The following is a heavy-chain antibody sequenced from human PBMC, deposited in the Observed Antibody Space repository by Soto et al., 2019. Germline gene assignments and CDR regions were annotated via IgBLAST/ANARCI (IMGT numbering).Heavy chain of an antibody. CDR2: INAGNGNT. CDR3: ASPVAATAFDY. J-gene: IGHJ4*02. D-gene: IGHD2-15*01. CDR1: GDTFTSYA. Sequence: ASVKLTCTASGDTFTSYAMHWVRQAPGQRLEWMGWINAGNGNTKYSQKFQGRVTITRDTSASTAYMELSSLRSEDTAVYYCASPVAATAFDYWGQGTLVTVSS. V-gene: IGHV1-3*01.